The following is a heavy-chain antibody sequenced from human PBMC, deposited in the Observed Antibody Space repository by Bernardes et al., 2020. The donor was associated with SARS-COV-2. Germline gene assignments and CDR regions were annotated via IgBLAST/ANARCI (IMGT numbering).Heavy chain of an antibody. CDR1: GFTFSDYY. CDR2: ISSSSSYA. J-gene: IGHJ2*01. Sequence: GVSLRLSCAASGFTFSDYYMNWIRQAPGKGLEWVSYISSSSSYANYADSVKGRFTISRDNAKNSLYLQMNSLRAEDTAVYYCARRVRATSYWYFDLWGRGSLVTVSS. V-gene: IGHV3-11*06. D-gene: IGHD1-26*01. CDR3: ARRVRATSYWYFDL.